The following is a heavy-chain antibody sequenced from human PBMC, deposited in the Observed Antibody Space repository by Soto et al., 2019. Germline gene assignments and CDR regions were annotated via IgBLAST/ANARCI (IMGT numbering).Heavy chain of an antibody. V-gene: IGHV3-30*18. CDR2: ISYDGSNK. CDR1: GFTFSSYG. D-gene: IGHD2-15*01. CDR3: AKLWWTRYDLKIVVVVAATQSHAFDI. Sequence: GGSLRLSCAASGFTFSSYGMHWVRQAPGKGLEWVAVISYDGSNKYYADSVKGRFTISRDNSKNTLYLQMNSLRAEDTAVYYCAKLWWTRYDLKIVVVVAATQSHAFDIWGQGTMVTVSS. J-gene: IGHJ3*02.